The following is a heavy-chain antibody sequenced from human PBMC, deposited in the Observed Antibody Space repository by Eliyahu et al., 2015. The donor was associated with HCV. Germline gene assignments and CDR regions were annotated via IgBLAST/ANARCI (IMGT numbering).Heavy chain of an antibody. Sequence: QVQLQESGPGLVKPSETLSLTCTVSGGSIXSYYWGWIRQPPGKGLEWIGYIYYSGSTNYNPSLKSRVTISVDTSKNQFSLKLSSVTAADTAVYYCARVGYYYDSSHGMDVWGQGTTVTVSS. V-gene: IGHV4-59*01. J-gene: IGHJ6*02. CDR3: ARVGYYYDSSHGMDV. D-gene: IGHD3-22*01. CDR2: IYYSGST. CDR1: GGSIXSYY.